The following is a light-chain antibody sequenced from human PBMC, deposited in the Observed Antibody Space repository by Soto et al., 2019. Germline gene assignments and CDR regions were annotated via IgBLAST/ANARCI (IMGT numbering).Light chain of an antibody. J-gene: IGLJ1*01. CDR2: EVN. V-gene: IGLV2-8*01. CDR1: SSDVGGYNY. Sequence: ALTQPPSASGSPGQSVAISCTGTSSDVGGYNYVSWYQQHPGKAPKLTIYEVNKRPSGVPDRFSGSKSGNTASLTVPGLQAEDEADYYCSSYAGSSNVFGTGTKVTVL. CDR3: SSYAGSSNV.